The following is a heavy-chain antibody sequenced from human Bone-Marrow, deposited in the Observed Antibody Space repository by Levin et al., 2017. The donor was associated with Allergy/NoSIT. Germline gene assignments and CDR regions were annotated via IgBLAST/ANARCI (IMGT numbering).Heavy chain of an antibody. CDR2: ISNDGRNK. Sequence: SCAASGLTFSDYGMHWVRQAPGQGLEWVAPISNDGRNKYYADSVQGRFTVSRDNSKNTLYLQMDSLRAEDAAFYYCATSSGDSWGQGTLVTVS. V-gene: IGHV3-30*03. CDR3: ATSSGDS. D-gene: IGHD6-6*01. J-gene: IGHJ4*02. CDR1: GLTFSDYG.